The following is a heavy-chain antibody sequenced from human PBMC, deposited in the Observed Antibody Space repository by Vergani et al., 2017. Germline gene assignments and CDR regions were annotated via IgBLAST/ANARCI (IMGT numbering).Heavy chain of an antibody. CDR3: AKERDRFDY. Sequence: EVQLLESGGGLVQPGGSLRLSCAASGFTFSSYAMSWVRQAPGKGLEWVSAISGSGGSTYYADSVKGRFTSARDTSNNTLYLQMNSLRAEDKAVYYCAKERDRFDYWGQGTLVTVSS. J-gene: IGHJ4*02. CDR1: GFTFSSYA. CDR2: ISGSGGST. V-gene: IGHV3-23*01.